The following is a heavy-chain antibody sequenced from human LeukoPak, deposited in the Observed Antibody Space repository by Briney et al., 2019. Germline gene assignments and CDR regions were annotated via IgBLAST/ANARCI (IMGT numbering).Heavy chain of an antibody. J-gene: IGHJ3*02. V-gene: IGHV4-39*07. CDR3: ARSGRDVGFAFDI. Sequence: SETLSLTCTVWGVSIRSSSEYWGGIRQPAGKGLEWIVSIYYSGSTYYNPALKSRVTISVDTSKNQFSLKLSSVTAADTAVYYCARSGRDVGFAFDIWGLGTLVTISS. D-gene: IGHD5-12*01. CDR2: IYYSGST. CDR1: GVSIRSSSEY.